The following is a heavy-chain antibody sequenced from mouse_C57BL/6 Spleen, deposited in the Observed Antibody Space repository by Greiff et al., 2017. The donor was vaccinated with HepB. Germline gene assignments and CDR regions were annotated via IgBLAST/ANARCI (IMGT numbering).Heavy chain of an antibody. CDR2: IYPRSGNT. CDR3: ARRGYSDAMDY. V-gene: IGHV1-81*01. D-gene: IGHD2-3*01. CDR1: GYTFTSYG. J-gene: IGHJ4*01. Sequence: LQQSGAELARPGASVKLSCKASGYTFTSYGISWVKQRTGQGLEWIGEIYPRSGNTYYNEKFKGKATLTADKSSSTAYMELRSLTSEDSAVYFCARRGYSDAMDYWGQGTSVTVSS.